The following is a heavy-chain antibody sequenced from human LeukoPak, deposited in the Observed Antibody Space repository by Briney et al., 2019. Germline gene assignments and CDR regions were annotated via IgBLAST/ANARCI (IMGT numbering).Heavy chain of an antibody. V-gene: IGHV3-23*01. J-gene: IGHJ4*02. D-gene: IGHD6-13*01. CDR3: AKDRKAPGIAAAGTMVFED. CDR1: GFTFSSYA. Sequence: GGSLRLSCAASGFTFSSYAMSGVPQAPGRGLEGVSAISGSGGSTYYADSVKGRFTISRDNSKNTLYLQINSLRAEDTAVYYCAKDRKAPGIAAAGTMVFEDWGQGTLVTVSS. CDR2: ISGSGGST.